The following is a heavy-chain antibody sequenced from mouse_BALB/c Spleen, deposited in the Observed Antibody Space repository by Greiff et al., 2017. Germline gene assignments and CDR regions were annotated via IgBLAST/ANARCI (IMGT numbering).Heavy chain of an antibody. J-gene: IGHJ1*01. Sequence: VQLQQSGAELVKPGASVKLSCTASGFNIKDTYMHWVKQRPEQGLEWIGRIDPANGNTKYDPKFQGKATITADTSSNTAYLQLSSLTSEDTAVYYGARYDWYFDVWGAGTTVTVSS. CDR3: ARYDWYFDV. CDR2: IDPANGNT. D-gene: IGHD2-14*01. CDR1: GFNIKDTY. V-gene: IGHV14-3*02.